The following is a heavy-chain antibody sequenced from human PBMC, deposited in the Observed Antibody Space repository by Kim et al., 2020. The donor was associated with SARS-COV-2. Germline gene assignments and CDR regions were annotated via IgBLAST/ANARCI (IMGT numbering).Heavy chain of an antibody. Sequence: GKSLGGMGRIDPSDSYTNNSPSFQGHVTISADKSISTAYLQWSSLKASDTAMYYCARQGLELGLQDYWGQGTLVTVSS. D-gene: IGHD1-7*01. CDR2: IDPSDSYT. V-gene: IGHV5-10-1*01. J-gene: IGHJ4*02. CDR3: ARQGLELGLQDY.